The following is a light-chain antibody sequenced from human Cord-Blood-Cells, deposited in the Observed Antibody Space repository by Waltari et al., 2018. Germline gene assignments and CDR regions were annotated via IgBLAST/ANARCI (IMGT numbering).Light chain of an antibody. Sequence: QSALTQPRSVSGSPGQSVTISCTGTSSDVGCYNYVSWYQQHPGKAPKLMLYDVSKRPSGVPDRFSGSKSGNTASLTISGLQAEDEADYYCCSYAGSYTWVFGGGTKLTVL. J-gene: IGLJ3*02. CDR1: SSDVGCYNY. V-gene: IGLV2-11*01. CDR3: CSYAGSYTWV. CDR2: DVS.